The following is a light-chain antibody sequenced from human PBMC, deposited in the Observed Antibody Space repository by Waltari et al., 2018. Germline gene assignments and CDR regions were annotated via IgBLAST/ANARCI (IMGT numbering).Light chain of an antibody. CDR2: KAS. CDR3: QQYNYYWT. Sequence: DIQMTKSRSTLSASVGDRVTITCRASQTINTSLAWYQQKPGKAPKLLIYKASSLESGVPSRFSGSGSGTEFTLTISSLQPDDFATYYCQQYNYYWTFGQGTKVEIK. V-gene: IGKV1-5*03. J-gene: IGKJ1*01. CDR1: QTINTS.